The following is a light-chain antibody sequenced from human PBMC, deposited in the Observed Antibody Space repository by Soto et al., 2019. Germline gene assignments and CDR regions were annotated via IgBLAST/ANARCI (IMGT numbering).Light chain of an antibody. CDR2: GAS. Sequence: EIVLTQSPSTLSLSPGERATLSCRTSQSVSSSYLAWYQQRPGQAPRLLIYGASSRATGIPDRFSSSASGTDFTLTINRLEPEDFAVYFWQQYGSSPLYTFGQGTKLEIK. CDR1: QSVSSSY. J-gene: IGKJ2*01. V-gene: IGKV3-20*01. CDR3: QQYGSSPLYT.